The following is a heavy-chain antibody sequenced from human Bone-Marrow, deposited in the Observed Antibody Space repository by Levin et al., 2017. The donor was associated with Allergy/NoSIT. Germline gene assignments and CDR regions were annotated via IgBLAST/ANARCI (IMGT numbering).Heavy chain of an antibody. D-gene: IGHD5-12*01. Sequence: PGGSLRLSCAASGFTFSDYYMSWIRQAPGKGLEWVSYISSSGNTIYYADSVKGRFTISRDNAKNSLYLQMNSLRAEDTAVYYCARVGPGSEDIVATISEDYYGMDVWGQGTTVTVSS. V-gene: IGHV3-11*01. J-gene: IGHJ6*02. CDR1: GFTFSDYY. CDR2: ISSSGNTI. CDR3: ARVGPGSEDIVATISEDYYGMDV.